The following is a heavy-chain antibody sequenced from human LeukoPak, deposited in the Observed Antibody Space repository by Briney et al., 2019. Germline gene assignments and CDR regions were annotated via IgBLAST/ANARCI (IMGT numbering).Heavy chain of an antibody. CDR1: GGSISSGSYY. D-gene: IGHD1-1*01. J-gene: IGHJ5*02. CDR3: ARDSLRIQSGTTP. V-gene: IGHV4-61*02. Sequence: SETLSLTCTVSGGSISSGSYYWRWIRQPAGKGLEWIGRIYTSGSTNYNPSLKSRVTISVDTSKNQFSLKLSSVTAADTAVYYCARDSLRIQSGTTPWGQGTLVTVSS. CDR2: IYTSGST.